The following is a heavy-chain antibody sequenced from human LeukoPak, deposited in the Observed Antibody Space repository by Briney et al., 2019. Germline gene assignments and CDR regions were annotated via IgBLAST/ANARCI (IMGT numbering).Heavy chain of an antibody. Sequence: QSGGSLRLSCAASGFTLTNAWMNWVRQAPGKGLEWVSYISTSSNTIYYADSAKGRFTISRDNAKNSLYLQMNSLRAEDTAVYYCAELGITMIGGVWGKGTTVTISS. V-gene: IGHV3-48*01. CDR2: ISTSSNTI. D-gene: IGHD3-10*02. J-gene: IGHJ6*04. CDR3: AELGITMIGGV. CDR1: GFTLTNAW.